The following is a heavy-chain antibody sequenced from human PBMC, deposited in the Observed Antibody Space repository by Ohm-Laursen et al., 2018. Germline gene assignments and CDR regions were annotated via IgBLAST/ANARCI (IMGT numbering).Heavy chain of an antibody. CDR2: ISGNAVRT. J-gene: IGHJ4*02. V-gene: IGHV3-23*01. Sequence: SLRLSCTASGFTFSSYAMSWVRQAPGKRLEWVSSISGNAVRTYDADSVKGRFSISRDNSKNTLDLQMNSLRAEDTAVYYCAKGPLIAVAGSNYFFDYWGQGTLVTVSS. D-gene: IGHD6-19*01. CDR3: AKGPLIAVAGSNYFFDY. CDR1: GFTFSSYA.